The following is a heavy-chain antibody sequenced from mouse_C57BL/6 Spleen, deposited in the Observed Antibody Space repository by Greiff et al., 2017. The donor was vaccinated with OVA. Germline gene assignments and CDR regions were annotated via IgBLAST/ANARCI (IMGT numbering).Heavy chain of an antibody. V-gene: IGHV6-6*01. Sequence: EVKLVESGGGLVQPGGSMKLSCAASGFTFSDAWMDWVRQSPEKGLEGVAEIRNKANNHATYYAESVKGRFTISRDDSKSSVYLQMNSLRAEDTGIYYCTRDYDWYFDVWGTGTTVTVSS. J-gene: IGHJ1*03. CDR3: TRDYDWYFDV. D-gene: IGHD2-4*01. CDR2: IRNKANNHAT. CDR1: GFTFSDAW.